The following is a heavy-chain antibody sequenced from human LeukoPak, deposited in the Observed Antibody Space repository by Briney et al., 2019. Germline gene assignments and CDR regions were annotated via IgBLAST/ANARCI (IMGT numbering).Heavy chain of an antibody. CDR2: IYYSGST. CDR1: GGSISSYY. J-gene: IGHJ6*02. CDR3: ARDIAVAGRAWGMDV. V-gene: IGHV4-59*01. D-gene: IGHD6-19*01. Sequence: SETLSLTCTVSGGSISSYYWSWIRQPPGKGLEWIGYIYYSGSTNYNPSLKSRVTISVDTSKNQFSLKLSSVTAADAAVYYCARDIAVAGRAWGMDVWGQGTTVTVSS.